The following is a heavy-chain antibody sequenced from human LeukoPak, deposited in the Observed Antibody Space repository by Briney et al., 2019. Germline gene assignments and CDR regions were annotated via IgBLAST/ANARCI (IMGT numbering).Heavy chain of an antibody. CDR1: GGSISSGGYY. CDR2: IYYSGST. Sequence: KPSETLSLTCTVSGGSISSGGYYWSWIRQHPGKGLEWIWYIYYSGSTYYNPSLKSRVTISVDTSKNQFSLKLSSVTAADTAVYYCARKTAYNWFDPWGQGTLVTVSS. CDR3: ARKTAYNWFDP. J-gene: IGHJ5*02. V-gene: IGHV4-31*03.